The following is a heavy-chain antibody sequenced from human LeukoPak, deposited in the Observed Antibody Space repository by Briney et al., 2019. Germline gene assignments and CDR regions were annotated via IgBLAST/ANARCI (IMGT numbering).Heavy chain of an antibody. V-gene: IGHV1-18*01. CDR1: GYTFTSYG. CDR2: ISAYNGNT. J-gene: IGHJ4*02. CDR3: ARVRHSSSWYYFDY. Sequence: ASVKVSCKASGYTFTSYGISWVRQAPGQGREWMGWISAYNGNTNYAQKLQGRVTMTTDTSTSTAYMELRSLRSDDTAVYYCARVRHSSSWYYFDYWGQGTLVTVSS. D-gene: IGHD6-13*01.